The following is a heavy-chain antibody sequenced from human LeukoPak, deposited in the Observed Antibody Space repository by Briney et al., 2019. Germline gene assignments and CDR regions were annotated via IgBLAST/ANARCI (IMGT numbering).Heavy chain of an antibody. J-gene: IGHJ4*02. V-gene: IGHV4-59*01. CDR3: ARGNTALGY. D-gene: IGHD2-2*02. Sequence: SETLTLTCTVSGGSISSYYWSWIRQPPGKGLEWIGYIYYSGSTNYNPSLKSRVTISVDTSKNQFSLKLSSVTTADTAVYYCARGNTALGYWGQGTLVTVSS. CDR2: IYYSGST. CDR1: GGSISSYY.